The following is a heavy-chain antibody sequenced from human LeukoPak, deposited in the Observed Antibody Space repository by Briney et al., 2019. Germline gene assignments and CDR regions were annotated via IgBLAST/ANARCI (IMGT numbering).Heavy chain of an antibody. CDR1: GFTFCQFA. V-gene: IGHV3-30*04. CDR3: ARDSNSDFWSGYYTNYFDY. Sequence: GGSLRLSCAASGFTFCQFAVHWVRQAPGKGLEWVADISHDGRNTDYADSVKGRFTISRDNSKNTLYLQMNSLRTEDTAVYYCARDSNSDFWSGYYTNYFDYWGQGTLVTVSS. J-gene: IGHJ4*02. CDR2: ISHDGRNT. D-gene: IGHD3-3*01.